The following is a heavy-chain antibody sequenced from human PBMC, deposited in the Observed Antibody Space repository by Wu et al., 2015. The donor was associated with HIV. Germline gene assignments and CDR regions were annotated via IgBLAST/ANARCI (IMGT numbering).Heavy chain of an antibody. CDR3: AREVGDPLGLEPHGFDI. V-gene: IGHV1-2*02. J-gene: IGHJ3*02. CDR2: INPNSGGT. CDR1: GYTFTDYY. D-gene: IGHD3-16*01. Sequence: VQLVQSGAEVKKPGATVKISCKVSGYTFTDYYMHWVRQAPGQGLEWMGWINPNSGGTNYAQKFQGRVTMTRDTSISTAYMELSRLRSDDTAVYYCAREVGDPLGLEPHGFDIWGQGDNGHRLF.